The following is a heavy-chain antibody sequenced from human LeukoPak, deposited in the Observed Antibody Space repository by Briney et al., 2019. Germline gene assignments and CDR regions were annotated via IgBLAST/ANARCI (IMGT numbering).Heavy chain of an antibody. D-gene: IGHD4-17*01. V-gene: IGHV1-2*02. CDR3: ARESFSTLTSATDAFDI. CDR2: INPNSGGT. Sequence: ASVKVSCKASGYTFTGYYMHWVRQAPGQGLEWMGWINPNSGGTNSAQKFQGRVTTTRDTSISTAYMELSRLRSDDTAVYYCARESFSTLTSATDAFDIWGQGTMVTVSS. CDR1: GYTFTGYY. J-gene: IGHJ3*02.